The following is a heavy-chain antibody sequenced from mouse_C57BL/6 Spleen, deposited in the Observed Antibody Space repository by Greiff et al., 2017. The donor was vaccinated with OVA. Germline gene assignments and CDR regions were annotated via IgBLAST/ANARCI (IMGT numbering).Heavy chain of an antibody. CDR1: GYSITSGYY. CDR3: ARNYGSGFAY. V-gene: IGHV3-6*01. J-gene: IGHJ3*01. CDR2: ISYDGSN. D-gene: IGHD1-1*01. Sequence: EVKLVESGPGLVKPSQSLSLTCSVTGYSITSGYYWNWIRQFPGNKLEWMGYISYDGSNNYNPSLKNRISITRDTSKNQFFLKLNSVTTEDTATYYCARNYGSGFAYWGQGTLVTVSA.